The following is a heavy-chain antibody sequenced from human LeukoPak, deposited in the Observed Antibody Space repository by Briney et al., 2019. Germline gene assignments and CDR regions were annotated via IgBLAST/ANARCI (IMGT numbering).Heavy chain of an antibody. CDR2: INSDGSWT. V-gene: IGHV3-74*01. CDR1: GFTFSSYA. D-gene: IGHD2/OR15-2a*01. Sequence: GGSLRLSCAASGFTFSSYAMHWVRQAPGKGLVWVSHINSDGSWTSYADSVKGRFTISKDNAKNTVYLQMNSLRAEGTAVYYCVSFYETYWGRGTLVTVSS. J-gene: IGHJ4*02. CDR3: VSFYETY.